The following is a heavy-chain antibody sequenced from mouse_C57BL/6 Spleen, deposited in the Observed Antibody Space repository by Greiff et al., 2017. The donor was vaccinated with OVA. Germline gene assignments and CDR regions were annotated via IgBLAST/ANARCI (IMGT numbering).Heavy chain of an antibody. V-gene: IGHV1-81*01. CDR2: IYPRSGNT. Sequence: QVQLQQSGAELARPGASVKLSCKASGYTFTSYGISWVKQRTGQGLEWIGEIYPRSGNTYYNEKFKGKATLTADKSSSTAYMELRSLTSEDSAVYFCAREDGNYGVYYFDYWGQGTTLTVSS. D-gene: IGHD2-1*01. J-gene: IGHJ2*01. CDR1: GYTFTSYG. CDR3: AREDGNYGVYYFDY.